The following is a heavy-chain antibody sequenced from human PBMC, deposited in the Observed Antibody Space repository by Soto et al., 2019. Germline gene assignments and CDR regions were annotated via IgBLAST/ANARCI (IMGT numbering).Heavy chain of an antibody. D-gene: IGHD6-6*01. Sequence: SFSSAASDAFSTGYIGCWIRDSRGEGQERVGDISHRGGTNYNPYLQSRVTMSIDTSKNQFFLKLNSVTAADTGMYYCARNGGSTWYYFDSWGQGT. CDR3: ARNGGSTWYYFDS. V-gene: IGHV4-34*01. CDR2: ISHRGGT. J-gene: IGHJ4*02. CDR1: DAFSTGYI.